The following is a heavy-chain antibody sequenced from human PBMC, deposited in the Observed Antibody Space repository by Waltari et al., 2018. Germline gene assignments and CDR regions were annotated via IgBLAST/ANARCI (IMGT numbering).Heavy chain of an antibody. J-gene: IGHJ5*02. V-gene: IGHV4-31*03. Sequence: QVQLQESGPRLVKPSLTLSLTCTVSGDSITSGGYYWSWIRQHPGKGLEWIGYIYYSGTTYYNPSLKSRVTISIDRSKNQFYLNLTSVTVADTAVYYCAREAYSYGPWGQGTLVTGSS. CDR1: GDSITSGGYY. D-gene: IGHD5-18*01. CDR2: IYYSGTT. CDR3: AREAYSYGP.